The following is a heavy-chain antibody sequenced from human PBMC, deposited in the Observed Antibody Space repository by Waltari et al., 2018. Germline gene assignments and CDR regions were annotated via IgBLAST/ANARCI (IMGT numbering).Heavy chain of an antibody. J-gene: IGHJ6*03. CDR1: GGSISSYY. V-gene: IGHV4-59*01. CDR2: IYYSGST. D-gene: IGHD3-3*01. CDR3: ARGQTGYYDFWSGPYYYYMDV. Sequence: QVQLQESGPGLVKPSETLSLTCTVSGGSISSYYWSWIRQPPGKGLEWIGYIYYSGSTNYNPSLKSRVTISVDTSKNQFSLKLSSVTAADTAVYYCARGQTGYYDFWSGPYYYYMDVWGKGTTVTISS.